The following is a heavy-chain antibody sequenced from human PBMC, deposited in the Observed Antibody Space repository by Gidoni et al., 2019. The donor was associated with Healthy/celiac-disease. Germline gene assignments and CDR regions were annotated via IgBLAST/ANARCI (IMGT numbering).Heavy chain of an antibody. V-gene: IGHV1-69*01. CDR2: IIPIFGTA. CDR3: AGGAYSSSNDY. J-gene: IGHJ4*02. Sequence: PGQGLEWMGGIIPIFGTANYAQKFQGRVTITADESTSTAYMELSSLGSEDTAVYYCAGGAYSSSNDYWGQGNLVPVSS. D-gene: IGHD6-6*01.